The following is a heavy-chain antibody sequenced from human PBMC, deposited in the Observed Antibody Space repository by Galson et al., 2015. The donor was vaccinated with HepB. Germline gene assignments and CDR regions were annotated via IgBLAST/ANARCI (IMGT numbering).Heavy chain of an antibody. CDR2: ISYDGSNK. D-gene: IGHD6-13*01. CDR1: GFTFSSYA. V-gene: IGHV3-30-3*01. J-gene: IGHJ4*02. Sequence: SLRLSCAASGFTFSSYAMHWVRQAPGKGLEWVAVISYDGSNKYYADSVKGRFTISRDNSKNTLYLQMNSLRAEDTAVYYCARGGQSSSWTDYWGQGTLVTVSS. CDR3: ARGGQSSSWTDY.